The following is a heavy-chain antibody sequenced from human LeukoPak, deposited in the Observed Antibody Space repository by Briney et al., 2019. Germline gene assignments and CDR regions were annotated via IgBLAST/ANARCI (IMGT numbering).Heavy chain of an antibody. CDR1: GYSFSTHW. V-gene: IGHV1-46*01. D-gene: IGHD1-26*01. CDR2: INPSGGFT. CDR3: ARDQSGEWELLSGWWSDP. J-gene: IGHJ5*02. Sequence: GASVKVSCKASGYSFSTHWMHWVRQAPGQGLEWMGIINPSGGFTSYAQKLQGRVTVTRDMSTSTVYMELSNLRSEDTVVYYCARDQSGEWELLSGWWSDPWGQGTLVTVSS.